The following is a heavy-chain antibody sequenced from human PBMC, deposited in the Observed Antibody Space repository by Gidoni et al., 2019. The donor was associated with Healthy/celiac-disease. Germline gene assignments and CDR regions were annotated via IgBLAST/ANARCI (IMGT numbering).Heavy chain of an antibody. CDR2: ISGSGCST. J-gene: IGHJ3*02. V-gene: IGHV3-23*01. CDR3: AKRKYSGYDVGAFDI. CDR1: GLTFSGYA. D-gene: IGHD5-12*01. Sequence: EVQLLESGGGLVQPGGSLRLSCAASGLTFSGYAMRWVRQAPGKGLEWVSAISGSGCSTYYADSVKGRFTISRDNSKNTLYLQMNSLRAEDTAVYYCAKRKYSGYDVGAFDIWGQGTMVTVSS.